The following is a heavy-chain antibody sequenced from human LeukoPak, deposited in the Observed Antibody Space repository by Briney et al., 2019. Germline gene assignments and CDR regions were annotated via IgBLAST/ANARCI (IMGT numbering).Heavy chain of an antibody. Sequence: GGSLRLSCAASGFTFTKYAMSWVRQAAGKGLEWVSAIGGSGTKTFYAESVKGRFTISRDNSNNILFLQMDSLKASDTAMYYCARSAARFGEGDWFDPWGQGTLVTVSS. D-gene: IGHD3-10*01. V-gene: IGHV3-23*01. CDR1: GFTFTKYA. CDR2: IGGSGTKT. CDR3: ARSAARFGEGDWFDP. J-gene: IGHJ5*02.